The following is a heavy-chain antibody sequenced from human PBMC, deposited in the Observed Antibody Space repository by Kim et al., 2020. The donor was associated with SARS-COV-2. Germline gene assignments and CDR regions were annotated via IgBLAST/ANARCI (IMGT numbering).Heavy chain of an antibody. CDR2: IKTDGSNK. J-gene: IGHJ4*02. V-gene: IGHV3-74*01. CDR1: GFTFSAYW. Sequence: GGSLRLSCAASGFTFSAYWMHWVRQAPGKGLVWVSRIKTDGSNKLYADSVKGRFTISRDNAKNTLYLQMNSLRAEDTAVYYCARDLDWILYDYWGQGPLAPVSS. D-gene: IGHD3-3*01. CDR3: ARDLDWILYDY.